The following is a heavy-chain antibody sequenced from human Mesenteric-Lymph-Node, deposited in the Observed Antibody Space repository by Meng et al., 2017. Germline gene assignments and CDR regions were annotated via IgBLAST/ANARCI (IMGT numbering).Heavy chain of an antibody. V-gene: IGHV3-21*01. J-gene: IGHJ4*02. CDR1: GFTFSSYT. CDR3: ARARGHCGGGCSLYYFDY. Sequence: GESLKISCAASGFTFSSYTMNWVRQAPGKGLEWVSSISFSSSYIYYADSVKGRFTVSRDNAKNSLYLQMNSLRVEDTALYYCARARGHCGGGCSLYYFDYWGLGTLVTVSS. D-gene: IGHD2-21*02. CDR2: ISFSSSYI.